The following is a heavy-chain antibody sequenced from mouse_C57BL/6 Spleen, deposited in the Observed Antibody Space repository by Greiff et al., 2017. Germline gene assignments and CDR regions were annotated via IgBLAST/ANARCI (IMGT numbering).Heavy chain of an antibody. CDR2: IYWDDDK. Sequence: QVTLKESGPGILQSSQTLSLTCSFSGFSLSTSGMGVSWIRQPSGKGLEWLAHIYWDDDKRYNPSLKSRLTISKDTSRNQVFLKITSVDTADTATYYCARSPSFAYWGQGTLVTVSA. CDR1: GFSLSTSGMG. J-gene: IGHJ3*01. V-gene: IGHV8-12*01. CDR3: ARSPSFAY.